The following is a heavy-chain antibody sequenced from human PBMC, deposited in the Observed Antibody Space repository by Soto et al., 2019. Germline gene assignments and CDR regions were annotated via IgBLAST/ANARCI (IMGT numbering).Heavy chain of an antibody. V-gene: IGHV3-9*01. CDR3: ATSLEPYGSGSTSHFDY. J-gene: IGHJ4*02. Sequence: GGSLRLSCAASGFTFDDYAMHWVRQAPGKGLEWVSGISWNSGSIGYADSVKGRFTISRDNAKNSLYLQMNSLRAEDTALYYCATSLEPYGSGSTSHFDYWGQGTLVTVSS. D-gene: IGHD3-10*01. CDR1: GFTFDDYA. CDR2: ISWNSGSI.